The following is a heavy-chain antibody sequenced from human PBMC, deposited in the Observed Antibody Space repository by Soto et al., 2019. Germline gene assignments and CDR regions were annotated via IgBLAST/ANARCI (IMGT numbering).Heavy chain of an antibody. J-gene: IGHJ4*02. V-gene: IGHV3-23*01. CDR3: ARESDH. CDR1: GFTFSSYA. CDR2: ISGSGGGT. Sequence: GGSLRLSCAASGFTFSSYAMSWVRQAPGKGLEWVSTISGSGGGTYYADSMKGRFTISRDNSKNTLYLQMYSLRVEDTAVYYCARESDHWGQGTLVTSPQ.